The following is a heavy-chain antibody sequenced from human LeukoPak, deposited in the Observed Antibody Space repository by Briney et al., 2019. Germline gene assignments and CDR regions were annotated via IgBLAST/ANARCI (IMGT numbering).Heavy chain of an antibody. CDR3: ARYSGYDYGENWFDP. V-gene: IGHV1-18*01. J-gene: IGHJ5*02. Sequence: ASVTVSCKASGYTFTSYGISWVRQAPGQGLAWVGWISAYNGNTNYAQKLQGRVTMTTDTSTSTAYMELRSLRSDGPAVYYCARYSGYDYGENWFDPWGQGTLVTVSS. CDR1: GYTFTSYG. CDR2: ISAYNGNT. D-gene: IGHD5-12*01.